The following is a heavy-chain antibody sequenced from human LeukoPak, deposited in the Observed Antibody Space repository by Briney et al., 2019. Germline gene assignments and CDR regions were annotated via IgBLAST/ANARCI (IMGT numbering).Heavy chain of an antibody. J-gene: IGHJ4*02. D-gene: IGHD2-15*01. Sequence: ASVKVSCMASGYTFTGYYMHWVRQAPGPGLEWMGWINPNSGGTNYAQKFQGRVTMTRDTSISTAYMELSRLRSDDTAVYYCARPAFSGGSCYDYWGQGTLVTVSS. CDR2: INPNSGGT. CDR1: GYTFTGYY. CDR3: ARPAFSGGSCYDY. V-gene: IGHV1-2*02.